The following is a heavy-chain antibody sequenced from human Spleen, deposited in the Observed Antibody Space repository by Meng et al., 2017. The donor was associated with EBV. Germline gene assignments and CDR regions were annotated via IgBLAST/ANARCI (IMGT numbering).Heavy chain of an antibody. V-gene: IGHV3-21*01. D-gene: IGHD3-16*01. Sequence: EVQLVGSGGGLVEPGGSLSFSCAASGFIFNNYRMNWVRQAPGKGLEWVSVIDYVGISTYYADSVKGRFTISRDNAKNSVSLQMNNLRAEDTAVYYCVREEYDPRDFWGQGTLVTVSS. CDR2: IDYVGIST. CDR1: GFIFNNYR. J-gene: IGHJ4*02. CDR3: VREEYDPRDF.